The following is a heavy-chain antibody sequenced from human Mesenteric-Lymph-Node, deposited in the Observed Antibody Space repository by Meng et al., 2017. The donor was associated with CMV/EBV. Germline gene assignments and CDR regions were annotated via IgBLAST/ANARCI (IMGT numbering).Heavy chain of an antibody. Sequence: GESLKISCAASGFTFSNYDMHWVRQPPGKGLEWVALIWYDGSNKKYADSVKGRFTVSRDNSKNTLYLQMNSLRAEDTAVYYCARGGGELLTDYWGQGTLVTVSS. CDR1: GFTFSNYD. J-gene: IGHJ4*02. D-gene: IGHD1-26*01. CDR3: ARGGGELLTDY. CDR2: IWYDGSNK. V-gene: IGHV3-33*01.